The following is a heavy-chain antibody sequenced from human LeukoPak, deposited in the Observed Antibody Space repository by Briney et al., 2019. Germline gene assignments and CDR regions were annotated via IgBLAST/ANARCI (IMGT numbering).Heavy chain of an antibody. J-gene: IGHJ4*02. V-gene: IGHV3-74*01. CDR3: ARDYYDSSGVDY. Sequence: PGGSLRLSCAASGFTFRSYWMHWVRQAPGKGLVWISRINSDGSSTSYADSVKGRFTSSRDNAKNTLYLQMNSLRAEDTAVYYCARDYYDSSGVDYWGQGTLVTVSS. D-gene: IGHD3-22*01. CDR1: GFTFRSYW. CDR2: INSDGSST.